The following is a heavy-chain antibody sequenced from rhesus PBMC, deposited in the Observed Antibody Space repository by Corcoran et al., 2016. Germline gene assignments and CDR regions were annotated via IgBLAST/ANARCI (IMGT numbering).Heavy chain of an antibody. Sequence: QVQLQESGPAVVKPSETLSLTCAVSGGSISSSNWWSWIRQSPGKGLEWIGYIYGSGGGTNYNPSLKNRVTISIDTSKSQFSLKLSSVTAADTAVYYCASGYSGSQRFDYWGQGVLVTVSS. CDR1: GGSISSSNW. CDR2: IYGSGGGT. J-gene: IGHJ4*01. V-gene: IGHV4-93*02. CDR3: ASGYSGSQRFDY. D-gene: IGHD6-25*01.